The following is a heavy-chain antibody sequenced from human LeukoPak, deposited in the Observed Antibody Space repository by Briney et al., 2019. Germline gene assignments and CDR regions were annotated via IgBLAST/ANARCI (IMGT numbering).Heavy chain of an antibody. CDR2: IYPGDSDT. Sequence: PGASLKISCKGSGYSFTSYWIGWVRQMPGKGLEWMGIIYPGDSDTRYSPSFQGQVTISADKSISTAYLQWSSLKASDTAMYYCARYRDIYSSGSPPDYWGQGTLVTVSS. D-gene: IGHD6-19*01. V-gene: IGHV5-51*03. CDR1: GYSFTSYW. CDR3: ARYRDIYSSGSPPDY. J-gene: IGHJ4*02.